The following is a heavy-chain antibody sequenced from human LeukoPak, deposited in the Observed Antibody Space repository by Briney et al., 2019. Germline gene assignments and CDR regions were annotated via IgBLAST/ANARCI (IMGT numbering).Heavy chain of an antibody. V-gene: IGHV4-61*08. J-gene: IGHJ4*02. D-gene: IGHD2-2*01. CDR3: ARLRYCSSTSCSNFDY. Sequence: SETLSLTCAVSGGSISSGGYSWSWIRQPPGKGLEWIGYIYYSGSTNYNPSLKSRVTISVDTSKNQFSLKLSSVTAADTAVYYCARLRYCSSTSCSNFDYWGQGTLVTVSS. CDR2: IYYSGST. CDR1: GGSISSGGYS.